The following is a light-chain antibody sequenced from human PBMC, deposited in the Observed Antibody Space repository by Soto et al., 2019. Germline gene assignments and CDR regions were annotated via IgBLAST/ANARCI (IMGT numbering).Light chain of an antibody. CDR2: AAS. V-gene: IGKV1D-12*01. Sequence: DMQITQSPSSVPTSVAHRVTIAGQESQGNSSWLAWCQQKPGKAPKLLIYAASSLQSGVPSRFSGSGSATDFTLTISSLQPEDFATYYCQQANSFLGITFGQGTRLEIK. CDR3: QQANSFLGIT. CDR1: QGNSSW. J-gene: IGKJ5*01.